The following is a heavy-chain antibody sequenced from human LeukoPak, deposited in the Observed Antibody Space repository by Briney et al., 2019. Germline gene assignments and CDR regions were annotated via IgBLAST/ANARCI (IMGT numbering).Heavy chain of an antibody. V-gene: IGHV4-59*01. J-gene: IGHJ3*02. CDR3: ARDRSSGYQGTFDI. D-gene: IGHD3-22*01. CDR2: IYYSGST. Sequence: SETLSLTCSVSGGSIRRYYWRWVRQPPGKGREGSRDIYYSGSTKYNASLESRVSISVDSSKTQFSLKLSSVTAAATAFYYCARDRSSGYQGTFDIWGQGTMVTVSS. CDR1: GGSIRRYY.